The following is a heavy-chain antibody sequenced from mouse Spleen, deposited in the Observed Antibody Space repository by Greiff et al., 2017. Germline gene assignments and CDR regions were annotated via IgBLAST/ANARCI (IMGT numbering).Heavy chain of an antibody. CDR3: ARGWNGNSLFAY. J-gene: IGHJ3*01. V-gene: IGHV1-7*01. CDR1: GYTFTSYW. Sequence: QVQLQQPGAELVRPGSSVKLSCKASGYTFTSYWMHWVKQRPGQGLEWIGYINPSSGYTKYNQKFKDKATLTADKSSSTAYMQLSSLTYEDSAVYYCARGWNGNSLFAYWGQGTLVTVSA. D-gene: IGHD2-1*01. CDR2: INPSSGYT.